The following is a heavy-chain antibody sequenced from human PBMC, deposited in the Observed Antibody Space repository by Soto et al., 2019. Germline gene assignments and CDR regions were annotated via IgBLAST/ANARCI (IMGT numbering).Heavy chain of an antibody. CDR3: TRGILTTSNYYYYGMDV. Sequence: PGGSLRLSCAASGFTFSSYSMNWVRQAPGKGLEWVSSISSSSSYIYYADSVKGRFTISRDNAKNSLYLQMNSLRAEDTAVYYCTRGILTTSNYYYYGMDVWGQGTTVTVSS. CDR1: GFTFSSYS. D-gene: IGHD4-4*01. V-gene: IGHV3-21*01. CDR2: ISSSSSYI. J-gene: IGHJ6*02.